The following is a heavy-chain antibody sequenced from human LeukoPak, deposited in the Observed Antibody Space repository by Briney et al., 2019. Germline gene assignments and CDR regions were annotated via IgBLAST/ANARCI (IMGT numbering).Heavy chain of an antibody. D-gene: IGHD3-16*02. CDR1: GGTFDRYA. V-gene: IGHV1-69*05. Sequence: SVKVSCRASGGTFDRYAISWVRQAPGQGLEWMGGIAPIFGTPNYAQNFQGRVTITTDESTSTAYMELSSLRSDDTAVYYCASHFRSNHYYFYYMDVWGTGTTVTVSS. CDR3: ASHFRSNHYYFYYMDV. CDR2: IAPIFGTP. J-gene: IGHJ6*03.